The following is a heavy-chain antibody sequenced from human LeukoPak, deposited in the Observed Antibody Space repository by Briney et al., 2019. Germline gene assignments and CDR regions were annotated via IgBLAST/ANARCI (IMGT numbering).Heavy chain of an antibody. J-gene: IGHJ3*02. Sequence: GGSLRLSCAASGFTFSSYTMNWVRQAPGKGLEYVSAISSNGGSTYYANSVKGRFTISRDNSKNTLYLQMGSLRAEDMAVYYCARDCSGGSCYGNHDAFDIWGQGTMVTVSS. CDR2: ISSNGGST. CDR1: GFTFSSYT. CDR3: ARDCSGGSCYGNHDAFDI. D-gene: IGHD2-15*01. V-gene: IGHV3-64*01.